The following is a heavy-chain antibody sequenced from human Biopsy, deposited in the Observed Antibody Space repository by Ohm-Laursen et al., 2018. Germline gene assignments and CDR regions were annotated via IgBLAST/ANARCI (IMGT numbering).Heavy chain of an antibody. CDR2: AYYSGST. CDR3: ARHSLDDFWSGAHYYFDY. CDR1: GGSISSRNHY. J-gene: IGHJ4*02. V-gene: IGHV4-39*01. D-gene: IGHD3-3*01. Sequence: GTLSLTCSVSGGSISSRNHYWGWLRQPPGEGLEWIGHAYYSGSTFYNSSLESRVTVSVDTSKNQFHLRLTSMSASDTAVYYCARHSLDDFWSGAHYYFDYWGLGTLVTVSS.